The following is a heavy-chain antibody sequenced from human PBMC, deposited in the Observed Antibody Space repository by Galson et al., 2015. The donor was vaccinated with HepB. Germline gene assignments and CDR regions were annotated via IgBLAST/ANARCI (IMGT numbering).Heavy chain of an antibody. CDR2: ISGSGGST. CDR3: AKHLYTAAGPRRTYYGMDV. D-gene: IGHD6-13*01. Sequence: SLRLSCAASGFTFSSYAMSWVRQAPGKGLEWVSAISGSGGSTYYADSVKGRFTISRDNSKNTLYLQMNSLRAEDTAVYYCAKHLYTAAGPRRTYYGMDVWGQGTTVTVSS. CDR1: GFTFSSYA. J-gene: IGHJ6*02. V-gene: IGHV3-23*01.